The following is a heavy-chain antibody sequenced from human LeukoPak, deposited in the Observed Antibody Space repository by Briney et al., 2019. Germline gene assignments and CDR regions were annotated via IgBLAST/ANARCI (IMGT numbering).Heavy chain of an antibody. CDR2: IYHSGST. V-gene: IGHV4-30-2*01. D-gene: IGHD3-10*01. Sequence: SETLSLTCAVSGDSISSGGYSWSWIRQPPGKGLEWIGYIYHSGSTYYNPSLKSRVTISVDRSKNQFSLKLSSVTAADTAVYYCASSYYYGSGSKFDYWGQGTLVTVSS. CDR3: ASSYYYGSGSKFDY. J-gene: IGHJ4*02. CDR1: GDSISSGGYS.